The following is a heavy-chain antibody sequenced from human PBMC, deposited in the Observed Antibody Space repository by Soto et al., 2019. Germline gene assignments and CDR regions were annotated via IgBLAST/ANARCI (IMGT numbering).Heavy chain of an antibody. CDR2: ISSSGGYI. J-gene: IGHJ5*02. CDR1: GFTFSSYA. CDR3: ARDTTSYGDYPNWFDP. D-gene: IGHD4-17*01. V-gene: IGHV3-21*01. Sequence: GGSLRLSCAASGFTFSSYAMSWVRQAPGKGLEWVSAISSSGGYIYYADSVKGRFTISRDNAKNSLYLQMNSLRAEDTAVYYCARDTTSYGDYPNWFDPWGQGTLVTVSS.